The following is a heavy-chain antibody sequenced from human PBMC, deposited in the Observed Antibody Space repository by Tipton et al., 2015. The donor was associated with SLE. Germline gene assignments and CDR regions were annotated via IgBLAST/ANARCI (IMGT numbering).Heavy chain of an antibody. CDR2: IYYSGST. CDR3: ARRGWVDAFDI. J-gene: IGHJ3*02. Sequence: TLSLTCIVSNGSISRSRSYWGWIRQPPGKGLEWIGNIYYSGSTYYNPSLKSRVTISVDTSKNQFSLKLSSVTAADTAVYYCARRGWVDAFDIWGQGTMVIVSS. D-gene: IGHD6-19*01. V-gene: IGHV4-39*01. CDR1: NGSISRSRSY.